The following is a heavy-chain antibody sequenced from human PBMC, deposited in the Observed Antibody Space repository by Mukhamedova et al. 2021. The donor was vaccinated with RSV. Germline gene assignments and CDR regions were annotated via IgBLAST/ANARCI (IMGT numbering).Heavy chain of an antibody. V-gene: IGHV4-4*02. CDR3: VRRGTLALSGTFDY. Sequence: LGEIYHSGITNYNPSLKIRVTISVDKTKNQFSLKLSSVTAADTAVYYCVRRGTLALSGTFDYWGQGTLVTVSS. J-gene: IGHJ4*02. CDR2: IYHSGIT. D-gene: IGHD6-19*01.